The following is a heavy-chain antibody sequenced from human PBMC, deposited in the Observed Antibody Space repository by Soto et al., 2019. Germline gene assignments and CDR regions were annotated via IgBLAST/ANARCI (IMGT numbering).Heavy chain of an antibody. D-gene: IGHD3-10*01. Sequence: EVQLLESGGGLVQPGGSLRLSCAASGFTFSSYSLSWVRQAPGKGLDWVPAIRGSGDNTYYADSVKGRFTISRDNTKNTLYLQMNSLRAEDTAVYYCAKSPTMVRGLIFDYWGQGALVTVSS. CDR2: IRGSGDNT. J-gene: IGHJ4*02. CDR3: AKSPTMVRGLIFDY. CDR1: GFTFSSYS. V-gene: IGHV3-23*01.